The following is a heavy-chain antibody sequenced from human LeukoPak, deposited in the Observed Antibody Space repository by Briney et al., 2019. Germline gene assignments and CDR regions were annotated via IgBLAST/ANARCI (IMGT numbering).Heavy chain of an antibody. V-gene: IGHV4-61*10. CDR3: AREFEFDP. J-gene: IGHJ5*02. CDR2: IYFSGTT. CDR1: GGSISSGSYY. Sequence: SETLSLTCTVSGGSISSGSYYWSWIRRPAGKRLEWIGRIYFSGTTNYTPSLKSRVTISVDTSKNQFSLKLSSVTAADTAVYYCAREFEFDPWGQGTLVTVSS.